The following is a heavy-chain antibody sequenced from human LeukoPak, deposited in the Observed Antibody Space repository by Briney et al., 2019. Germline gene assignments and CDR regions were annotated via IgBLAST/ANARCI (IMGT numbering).Heavy chain of an antibody. CDR2: ISGSGGST. CDR3: AKDHEIYSDYPGAFDI. V-gene: IGHV3-23*01. D-gene: IGHD4-11*01. J-gene: IGHJ3*02. CDR1: GFTFSSYA. Sequence: GGSLRLSCAASGFTFSSYAMSRVRQAPGKGLEWVSAISGSGGSTYYADSVKGRFTISRDNSKNTLYLQMNSLRAEDTAVYYCAKDHEIYSDYPGAFDIWGQGTMVTVSS.